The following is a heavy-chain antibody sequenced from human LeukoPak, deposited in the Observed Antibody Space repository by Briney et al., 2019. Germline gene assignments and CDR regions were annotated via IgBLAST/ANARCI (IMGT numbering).Heavy chain of an antibody. D-gene: IGHD6-19*01. J-gene: IGHJ1*01. CDR3: ARDEWHSSGWYSGYFQH. CDR2: ISSSSSTI. V-gene: IGHV3-48*01. CDR1: GFTFSSYS. Sequence: GGSLRLSCAASGFTFSSYSMNWVRQAPGKGLEWVSYISSSSSTIYSADSVKGRFTISRDNAKNSLYLQMNSLRAEDTAVYYCARDEWHSSGWYSGYFQHWGQGTLVTVSS.